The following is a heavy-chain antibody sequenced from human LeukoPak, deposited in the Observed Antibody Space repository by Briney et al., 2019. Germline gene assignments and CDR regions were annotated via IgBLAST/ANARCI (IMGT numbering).Heavy chain of an antibody. Sequence: GGSLRLSCAASGFTFSSYGMHWVRQAPGKGLEWVAVISYDGSNKYYADSVKGRFTISRDNSKNTLYLQMNSLTAEDTAVYYCAKDLYSYGTHFDYWGQETLVTASS. D-gene: IGHD5-18*01. CDR1: GFTFSSYG. J-gene: IGHJ4*02. CDR2: ISYDGSNK. V-gene: IGHV3-30*18. CDR3: AKDLYSYGTHFDY.